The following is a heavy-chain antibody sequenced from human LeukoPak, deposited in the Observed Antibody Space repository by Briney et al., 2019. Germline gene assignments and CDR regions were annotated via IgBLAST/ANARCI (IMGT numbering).Heavy chain of an antibody. V-gene: IGHV3-21*01. J-gene: IGHJ5*02. Sequence: GGSLRLSCAASGFTFSSYSMNWVRQAPGKGLEWVSSISSSSSYLYYADSVKGRFTISRDNAKNSLYLQMNSLRAEDTAVYYCAREYDFWSGYSPGNNWFDPWGQGTLVTVSS. D-gene: IGHD3-3*01. CDR3: AREYDFWSGYSPGNNWFDP. CDR2: ISSSSSYL. CDR1: GFTFSSYS.